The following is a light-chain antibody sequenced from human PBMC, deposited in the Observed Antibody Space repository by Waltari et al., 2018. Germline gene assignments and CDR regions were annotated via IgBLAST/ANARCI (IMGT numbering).Light chain of an antibody. J-gene: IGLJ3*02. CDR3: ATWDDSLSGVV. CDR1: SSNIGSNA. CDR2: YDD. V-gene: IGLV1-36*01. Sequence: QSVLTQPPSVSEAPRQRVTISCSGSSSNIGSNAVNWYQQLPGKAPKLLIYYDDLLPSGVSDRFSGSKSGTSASLAISGLQSEDEAHYYCATWDDSLSGVVFGGGTKLTVL.